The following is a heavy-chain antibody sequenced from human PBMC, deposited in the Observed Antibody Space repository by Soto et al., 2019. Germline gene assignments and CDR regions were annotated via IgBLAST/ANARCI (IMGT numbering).Heavy chain of an antibody. CDR3: AKRDDSSGYPYYFDY. V-gene: IGHV3-23*01. D-gene: IGHD3-22*01. CDR2: IGGTDGRT. Sequence: GWSLRLSCAASRFTFSSYAMSWVRQAPGKGLEWVSAIGGTDGRTYYADSVKGRFTISRDNSKNTLYLQMNSLRAEDTAVYYCAKRDDSSGYPYYFDYWGQGTMVTVSS. CDR1: RFTFSSYA. J-gene: IGHJ4*02.